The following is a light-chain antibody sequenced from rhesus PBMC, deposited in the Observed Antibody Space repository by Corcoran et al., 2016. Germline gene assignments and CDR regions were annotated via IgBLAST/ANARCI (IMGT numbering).Light chain of an antibody. Sequence: DIQMTQSPSSLSASVGDRVPITCRASQGISSYLNWYQQKPGKGAKLLIYYAKRLESGVPSRFNGGGAGTEFSLTISSLQPEDFATDDWQQYKSLPLTFGGGTKVELK. V-gene: IGKV1-32*01. CDR2: YAK. CDR3: QQYKSLPLT. CDR1: QGISSY. J-gene: IGKJ4*01.